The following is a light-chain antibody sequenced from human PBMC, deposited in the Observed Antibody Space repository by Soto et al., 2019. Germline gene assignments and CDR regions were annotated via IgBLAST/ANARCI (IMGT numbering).Light chain of an antibody. CDR2: EGS. J-gene: IGLJ1*01. V-gene: IGLV2-23*01. Sequence: QSALTQPASVSGSPGQSITISCTGTSSDVGSYNLVSWYQQNPGKAPKLMIYEGSKRPSGVSNRFSGSKSGNTASLTISGLQAEDDAAYYCCSYAGSSTYVFGTGTKRTVL. CDR1: SSDVGSYNL. CDR3: CSYAGSSTYV.